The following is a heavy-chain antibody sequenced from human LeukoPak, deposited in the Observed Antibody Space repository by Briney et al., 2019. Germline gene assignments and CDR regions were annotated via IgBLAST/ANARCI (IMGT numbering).Heavy chain of an antibody. CDR3: ARRGGYCSGGSCYSAHWFDP. V-gene: IGHV5-51*01. Sequence: GESLKISCKGSGYSFTSYWIGWVRQMPGKGLEGMGIIYPGDSDTRYSPSFQGQVTISADKSISTAYLQWSSLQASDTAMYYCARRGGYCSGGSCYSAHWFDPWGQGTLVTVSS. CDR1: GYSFTSYW. CDR2: IYPGDSDT. J-gene: IGHJ5*02. D-gene: IGHD2-15*01.